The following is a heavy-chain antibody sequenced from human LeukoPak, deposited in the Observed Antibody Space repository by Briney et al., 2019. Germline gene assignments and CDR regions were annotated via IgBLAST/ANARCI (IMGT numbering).Heavy chain of an antibody. CDR2: IYHSGST. Sequence: SETLSLTCTVSGYSISSGYYWGWIRQPPGKGLEWIGSIYHSGSTNYNPSLKSRVTISVDSSKNQFSLILTSVTAADTAVYYCATTMGYCSQGTLVTVSS. V-gene: IGHV4-38-2*02. D-gene: IGHD1/OR15-1a*01. CDR1: GYSISSGYY. J-gene: IGHJ4*02. CDR3: ATTMGY.